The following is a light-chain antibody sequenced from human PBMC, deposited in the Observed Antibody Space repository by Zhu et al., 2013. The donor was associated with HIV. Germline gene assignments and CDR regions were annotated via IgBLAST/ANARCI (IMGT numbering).Light chain of an antibody. CDR2: DAS. V-gene: IGKV3-15*01. Sequence: EIVLTQSPATLSLSPGERATLSCRASQSVSTNLAWYQQKPGQAPRLLIYDASTTATGIPARFSGSGSGTEFTLTISSLQSEDFALYYCQQYKKWPPFTFGQGTRLEIK. J-gene: IGKJ2*01. CDR1: QSVSTN. CDR3: QQYKKWPPFT.